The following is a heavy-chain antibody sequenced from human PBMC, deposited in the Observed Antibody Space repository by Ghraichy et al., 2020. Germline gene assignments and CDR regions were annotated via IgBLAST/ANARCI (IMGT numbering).Heavy chain of an antibody. V-gene: IGHV4-59*01. J-gene: IGHJ4*02. Sequence: SETLSLTCTVSGGSISSYYWSWIRQPPGKGLEWIGYIYYSGSTNYNPSLKSRVTISVDTSKNQFSLKLSSVTAADTAVYYCARGDYDSSGYYQPYYFDYLGPGTLVNGS. CDR2: IYYSGST. CDR1: GGSISSYY. D-gene: IGHD3-22*01. CDR3: ARGDYDSSGYYQPYYFDY.